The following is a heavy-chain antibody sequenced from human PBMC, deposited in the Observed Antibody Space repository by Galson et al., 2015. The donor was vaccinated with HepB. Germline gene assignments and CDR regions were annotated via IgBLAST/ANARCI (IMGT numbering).Heavy chain of an antibody. CDR2: IYSDGRT. CDR3: ARDYCSSATCPVDY. Sequence: SLRLSCAASGFTVSSNYMSWVRQAPGKGLEWVSLIYSDGRTFYANSVKGRFTISRDNSKNTLYLQMTSLSAEDTAVYYCARDYCSSATCPVDYWGQGALVTVSS. D-gene: IGHD2-2*01. CDR1: GFTVSSNY. V-gene: IGHV3-66*02. J-gene: IGHJ4*02.